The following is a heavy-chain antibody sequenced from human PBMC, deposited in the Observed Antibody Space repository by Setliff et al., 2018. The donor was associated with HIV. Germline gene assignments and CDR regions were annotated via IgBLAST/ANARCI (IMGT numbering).Heavy chain of an antibody. CDR1: GFTVSSIY. CDR2: IYSGGST. CDR3: ARGLSAAGTASLDY. Sequence: GGSLRLSCAASGFTVSSIYMSWVRQAPGKGLEFVSVIYSGGSTNYAESVKGRFTISRDTSRNTVYLQMNSLRGADTAVYYCARGLSAAGTASLDYWGQGTLVTVS. V-gene: IGHV3-66*01. J-gene: IGHJ4*02. D-gene: IGHD6-13*01.